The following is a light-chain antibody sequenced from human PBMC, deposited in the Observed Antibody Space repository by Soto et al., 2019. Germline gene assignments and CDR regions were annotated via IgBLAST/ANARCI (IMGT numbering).Light chain of an antibody. Sequence: DIQMTQSPSSLSASVGDRVTITCQASQDIGIYLNWYQQKPGKAPKLLIYDASNLETGVPSRFSGSGSGTYFTFAISSLQPEDIATYYCQESDSLPLTFGGGTRVQIK. CDR3: QESDSLPLT. J-gene: IGKJ4*01. CDR2: DAS. CDR1: QDIGIY. V-gene: IGKV1-33*01.